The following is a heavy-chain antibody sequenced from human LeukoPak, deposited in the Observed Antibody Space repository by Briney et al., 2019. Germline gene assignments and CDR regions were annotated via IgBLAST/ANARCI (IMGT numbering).Heavy chain of an antibody. Sequence: SETLSLTRTVSGGSISSYYWSWIRQPPGKGLEWIGSIYYSGSTYYNPSLKSRVTISVDTSKNQFSLKLCSVTAADTAVYYCARARSIAVAGPIFDYWGQGTLVTVSS. CDR3: ARARSIAVAGPIFDY. V-gene: IGHV4-59*12. CDR1: GGSISSYY. J-gene: IGHJ4*02. D-gene: IGHD6-19*01. CDR2: IYYSGST.